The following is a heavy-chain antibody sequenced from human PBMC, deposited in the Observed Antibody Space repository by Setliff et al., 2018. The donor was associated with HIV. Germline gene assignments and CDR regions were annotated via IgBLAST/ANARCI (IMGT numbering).Heavy chain of an antibody. J-gene: IGHJ4*02. CDR3: AKGAGFYGDYTFDY. D-gene: IGHD4-17*01. CDR2: IYSTGST. CDR1: GASITSHY. V-gene: IGHV4-59*11. Sequence: LSLTCTVSGASITSHYWSWIRQSPGRELEWIGYIYSTGSTNYNPSLQSRVSISMDASKNKFSLKVTSVTSADTAVSYCAKGAGFYGDYTFDYWGQGNLVTVSS.